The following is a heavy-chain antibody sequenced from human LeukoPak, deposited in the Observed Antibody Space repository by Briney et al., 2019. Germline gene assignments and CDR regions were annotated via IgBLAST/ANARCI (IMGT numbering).Heavy chain of an antibody. D-gene: IGHD6-19*01. V-gene: IGHV1-2*02. Sequence: ASVKVSCKASGYTFTGYYMHWVRQAPGQGLEWMGCINPNSGGTNYAQKFQGRVTMTRDTSISTAYMELSRLRSDDTAVYYCARDPRSGWYESGDYWGQGTLVTVSS. CDR1: GYTFTGYY. J-gene: IGHJ4*02. CDR3: ARDPRSGWYESGDY. CDR2: INPNSGGT.